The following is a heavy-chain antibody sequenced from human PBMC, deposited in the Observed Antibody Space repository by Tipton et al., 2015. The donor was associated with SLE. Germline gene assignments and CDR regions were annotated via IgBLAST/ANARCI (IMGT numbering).Heavy chain of an antibody. V-gene: IGHV4-59*01. J-gene: IGHJ4*02. Sequence: TLSLTCSVSGGSISTYYWSWIRQPPGKGLERIGYIYYTGSSSYNPSLKSRVTMSIDTSKNQFSLKLSSVTAADTAVYYCARGRLWLHYRGQGTLVAVSA. CDR1: GGSISTYY. CDR2: IYYTGSS. D-gene: IGHD5-18*01. CDR3: ARGRLWLHY.